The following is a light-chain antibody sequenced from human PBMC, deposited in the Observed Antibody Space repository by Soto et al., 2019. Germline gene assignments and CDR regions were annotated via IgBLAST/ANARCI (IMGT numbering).Light chain of an antibody. CDR3: QQYGGSPLYT. J-gene: IGKJ2*01. V-gene: IGKV3-20*01. Sequence: ELVLTQSPGTLSLSPGERATLSGRASQSVSSSYLAWYQKKPGQAPRLLIYGASSRATGIPDRFSGSGSGTDFTLTISRLEPEDFAVYYCQQYGGSPLYTFGQGTKLESK. CDR2: GAS. CDR1: QSVSSSY.